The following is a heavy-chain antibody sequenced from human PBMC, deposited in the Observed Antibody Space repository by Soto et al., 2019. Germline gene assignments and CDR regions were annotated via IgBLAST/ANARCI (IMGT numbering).Heavy chain of an antibody. D-gene: IGHD3-22*01. Sequence: QVQLVQSGAEVKKPGASVKVSCKASGYTFTSYGISWVRQAPGQGLEWMGWISAYNGNTNYAQKLQGRVTMTTDTSTSTAYMELRSLRSDDTAVYYSARLEMGYDSSGYYTPFDYWGQGTLVTVSS. J-gene: IGHJ4*02. CDR1: GYTFTSYG. CDR2: ISAYNGNT. CDR3: ARLEMGYDSSGYYTPFDY. V-gene: IGHV1-18*01.